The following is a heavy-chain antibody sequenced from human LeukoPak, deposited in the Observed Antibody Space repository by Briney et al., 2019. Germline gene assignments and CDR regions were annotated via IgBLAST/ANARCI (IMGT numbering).Heavy chain of an antibody. J-gene: IGHJ4*02. CDR2: ISSSSTI. V-gene: IGHV3-48*02. Sequence: PGGSLRLSCVTSGFTFSNYGMNWVRQAPGKGLEWVSYISSSSTIYYADSVKGRFTISRDNAKNSLYLQMNSLRDEDTAVYYCARSVPAAAINFDYWGQGTLVTVSS. CDR3: ARSVPAAAINFDY. CDR1: GFTFSNYG. D-gene: IGHD2-2*01.